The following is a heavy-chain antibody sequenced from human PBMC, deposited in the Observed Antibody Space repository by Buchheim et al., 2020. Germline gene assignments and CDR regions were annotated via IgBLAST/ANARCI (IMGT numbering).Heavy chain of an antibody. CDR2: INPSGGST. CDR3: ARDRADYYGSGSLVPSDSYYYCGMDV. J-gene: IGHJ6*02. CDR1: GYTFTSYY. Sequence: QVQLVQSGAEVKKPGASVKVSCKASGYTFTSYYMHWVRQAPGQGLEWMGIINPSGGSTSYAQKFQGRVTMTRDTSTSTVYMELSSLRSEDTAVYYCARDRADYYGSGSLVPSDSYYYCGMDVWGQGTT. D-gene: IGHD3-10*01. V-gene: IGHV1-46*01.